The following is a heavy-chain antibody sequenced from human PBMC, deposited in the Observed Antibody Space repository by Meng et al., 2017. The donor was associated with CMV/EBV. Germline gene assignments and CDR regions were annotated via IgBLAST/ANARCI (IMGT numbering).Heavy chain of an antibody. J-gene: IGHJ4*02. V-gene: IGHV1-69*05. CDR2: IIPIFGTA. CDR3: ARGLRIFGVVPSPYYFDY. CDR1: GGTFSSYA. Sequence: SVKVSCKASGGTFSSYAISWVRQAPGQGLEWMGGIIPIFGTANYAQKFQGRVTITTDESTSTAYMELSSLRSEDTAVYYCARGLRIFGVVPSPYYFDYWGQGTLVTVSS. D-gene: IGHD3-3*01.